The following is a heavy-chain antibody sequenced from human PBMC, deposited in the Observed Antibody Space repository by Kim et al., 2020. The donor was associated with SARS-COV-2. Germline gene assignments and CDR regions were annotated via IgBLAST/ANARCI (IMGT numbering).Heavy chain of an antibody. Sequence: GGSLRLSCAASGFIFSSYAMSCVRQAPGKGLEWISAITGSDDSTYYADSVKGRFTISRDNSKNTLHLQMNSLRAEDTAVYYCAKQRSSTTSSGVNYWGQGTLVTVSS. CDR3: AKQRSSTTSSGVNY. V-gene: IGHV3-23*01. CDR1: GFIFSSYA. J-gene: IGHJ4*02. CDR2: ITGSDDST. D-gene: IGHD2-2*01.